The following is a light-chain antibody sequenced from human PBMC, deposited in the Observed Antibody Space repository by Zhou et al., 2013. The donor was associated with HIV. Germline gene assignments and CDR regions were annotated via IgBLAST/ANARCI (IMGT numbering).Light chain of an antibody. V-gene: IGKV3-20*01. Sequence: EIVLTQSPGTLSLSPGERATLSCRASQSVSNNYVAWYQQKAGQAPRLLIFGASNRATAVPDRFSGSGSGTVFTLTISRLDPEDLAVFYCQQYGSPPVTFGLGTKVEIK. CDR2: GAS. CDR3: QQYGSPPVT. CDR1: QSVSNNY. J-gene: IGKJ1*01.